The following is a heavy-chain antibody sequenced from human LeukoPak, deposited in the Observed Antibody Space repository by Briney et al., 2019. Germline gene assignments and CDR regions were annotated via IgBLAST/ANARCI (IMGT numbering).Heavy chain of an antibody. D-gene: IGHD6-19*01. CDR3: ARVPTGQWLVPTDYYYYYYMDV. CDR2: IIPIFGTA. CDR1: GGTFSSYA. J-gene: IGHJ6*03. V-gene: IGHV1-69*13. Sequence: ASVKVSCKASGGTFSSYAISWVRQAPGQGLEWMGGIIPIFGTANYAQKFQGRVTITADESTSTGYMELSSLRSEDTAVYCCARVPTGQWLVPTDYYYYYYMDVWGKGTTVTVSS.